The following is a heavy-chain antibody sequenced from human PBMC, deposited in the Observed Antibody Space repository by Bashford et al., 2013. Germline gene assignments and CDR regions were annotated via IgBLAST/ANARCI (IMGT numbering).Heavy chain of an antibody. CDR3: ARHTYYYGSGSYGFEYFQH. CDR2: ISAYNGNT. V-gene: IGHV1-18*01. D-gene: IGHD3-10*01. Sequence: WVRQAPGQGLEWMGWISAYNGNTNYAQKLQGRVTMTTDTSTSTAYMELRSLRSDDTAVYYCARHTYYYGSGSYGFEYFQHWGQGTLVTVSS. J-gene: IGHJ1*01.